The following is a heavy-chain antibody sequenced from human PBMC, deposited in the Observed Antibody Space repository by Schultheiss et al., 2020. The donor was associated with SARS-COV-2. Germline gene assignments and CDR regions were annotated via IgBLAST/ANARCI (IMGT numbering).Heavy chain of an antibody. J-gene: IGHJ2*01. Sequence: SETLSLTCTVSGGSISSGGYYWSWIRQHPGKGLEWIGYIYYSGSTYYNPSLKSLVTISVDTSKNQFSLKLSSVTAADTAVYYCARDCTYYYDNGFDLWGRGTLVTVSS. CDR3: ARDCTYYYDNGFDL. V-gene: IGHV4-31*01. D-gene: IGHD3-22*01. CDR1: GGSISSGGYY. CDR2: IYYSGST.